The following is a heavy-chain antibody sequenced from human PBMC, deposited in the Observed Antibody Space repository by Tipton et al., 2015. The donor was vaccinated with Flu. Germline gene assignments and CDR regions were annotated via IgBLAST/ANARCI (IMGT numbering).Heavy chain of an antibody. CDR1: GGSISSSSYY. V-gene: IGHV4-39*07. D-gene: IGHD6-13*01. CDR3: ARPRGIAAAGTGVGWFDP. CDR2: IYYSGST. Sequence: TLSLTCTVSGGSISSSSYYWGWIRQPPGKGLEWIGSIYYSGSTYYNPSLKSRVTISVDTSKNQFSLKLSSVTAADTAVYYCARPRGIAAAGTGVGWFDPWGQGTLATVSS. J-gene: IGHJ5*02.